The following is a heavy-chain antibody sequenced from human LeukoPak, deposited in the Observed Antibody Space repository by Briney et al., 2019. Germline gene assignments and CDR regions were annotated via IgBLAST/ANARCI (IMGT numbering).Heavy chain of an antibody. CDR1: GGSISSSTYY. V-gene: IGHV4-39*02. D-gene: IGHD3-10*01. CDR2: IYYSGST. CDR3: AREVYYYGSGSLGLDAFDI. J-gene: IGHJ3*02. Sequence: SETLSLTCTVSGGSISSSTYYWGWIRQPPGKGLEWIASIYYSGSTYYNPSLKSRVTISVDTSKNQFSLKVSSVTAADTAVYYCAREVYYYGSGSLGLDAFDIWGQGTMVTVSS.